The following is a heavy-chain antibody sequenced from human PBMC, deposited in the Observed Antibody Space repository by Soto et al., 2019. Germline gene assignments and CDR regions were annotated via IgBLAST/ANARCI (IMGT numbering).Heavy chain of an antibody. Sequence: QLQLQESGPGLVKPSETLSLTCTVSGGSISSSSYYWGWIRQPPGKGLEWIGSIYYSGSTYYNPSLKSRLPISVDTSKNQFSLKLSSVTAADTAVYYCATIPGTSFDYWGQGTLVTVAS. CDR1: GGSISSSSYY. V-gene: IGHV4-39*01. J-gene: IGHJ4*02. CDR2: IYYSGST. CDR3: ATIPGTSFDY. D-gene: IGHD3-10*01.